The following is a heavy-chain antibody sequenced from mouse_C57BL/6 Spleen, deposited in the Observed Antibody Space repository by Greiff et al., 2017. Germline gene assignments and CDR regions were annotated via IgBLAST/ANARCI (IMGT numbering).Heavy chain of an antibody. CDR3: ARQPRLQEGYFDV. CDR2: IYPGSGST. Sequence: QVQLQQSGAELVKPGASVKMSCKASGYTFTSYWITWVKQRPGQGLEWIGDIYPGSGSTNYNEKFKSKATLTVDTSSSTAYMQLSSLTSEDSAIYYCARQPRLQEGYFDVWGTGTTVTVSS. CDR1: GYTFTSYW. V-gene: IGHV1-55*01. D-gene: IGHD3-2*02. J-gene: IGHJ1*03.